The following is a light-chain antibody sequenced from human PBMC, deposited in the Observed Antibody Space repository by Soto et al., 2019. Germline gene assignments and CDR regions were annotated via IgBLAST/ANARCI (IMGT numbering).Light chain of an antibody. CDR2: GAS. CDR3: QQSSSSPQT. CDR1: QSIDYY. V-gene: IGKV1-39*01. J-gene: IGKJ1*01. Sequence: IQMTQSPSSLSASVGDRVTITCRASQSIDYYLNWYQQKPGKPPKLLIYGASSLQSGVPSRFSGSVSGTDFTLTINSLQPEDFATYFCQQSSSSPQTFGQGTKVEI.